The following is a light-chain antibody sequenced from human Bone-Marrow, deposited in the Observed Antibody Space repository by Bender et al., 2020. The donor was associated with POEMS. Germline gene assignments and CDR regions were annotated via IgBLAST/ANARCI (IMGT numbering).Light chain of an antibody. V-gene: IGLV2-14*03. CDR3: SSYTSTTHVV. CDR1: SSDVGGYNY. J-gene: IGLJ2*01. Sequence: QSALTQPPSASGSPGQSVAISCIGTSSDVGGYNYVSWYQHHPGKAPKLMIYDVSNRPSGVSNRFSGSKSGNTASLTISGLQAEDEADYYCSSYTSTTHVVFGGGTKLTVL. CDR2: DVS.